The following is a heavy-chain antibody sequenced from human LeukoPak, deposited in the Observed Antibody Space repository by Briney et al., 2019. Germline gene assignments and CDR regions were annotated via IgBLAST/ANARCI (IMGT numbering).Heavy chain of an antibody. CDR1: GYSFTNHW. D-gene: IGHD1-26*01. CDR3: ARHVNIGSSEYFQH. Sequence: GESLKISCKGSGYSFTNHWIGWVRQMPGKRLEWMGNIYPGDSDARYSPSFQGQVTISADKSITTAYLQWSSLKASDTAMYYCARHVNIGSSEYFQHWGQGTLVTVSS. V-gene: IGHV5-51*01. CDR2: IYPGDSDA. J-gene: IGHJ1*01.